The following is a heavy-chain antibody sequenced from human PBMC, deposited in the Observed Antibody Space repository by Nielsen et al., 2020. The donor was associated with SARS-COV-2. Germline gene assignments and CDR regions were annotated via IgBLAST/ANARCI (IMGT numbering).Heavy chain of an antibody. V-gene: IGHV4-34*01. CDR2: SNHSGST. Sequence: SETLSLTCAVYGGSFSGYYWSWIRQPPGKGLEWIGESNHSGSTNYNPSLKSRVTISVDTSKNQFSLKLSSVTAADTAVYYCARGFLAAAGTGLGYFQHWGQGTLVTVSS. J-gene: IGHJ1*01. D-gene: IGHD6-13*01. CDR3: ARGFLAAAGTGLGYFQH. CDR1: GGSFSGYY.